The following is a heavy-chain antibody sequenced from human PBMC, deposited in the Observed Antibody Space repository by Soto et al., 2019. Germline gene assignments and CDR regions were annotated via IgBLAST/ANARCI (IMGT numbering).Heavy chain of an antibody. Sequence: GGSLRLSCAASGFTFSSYWMSWVRQAPGKGLEWVANIKQDGSEKYYVDSVKGRFTISRDNAKNSLYLQMNSLRAEDTAVYYCARYLADSGYDLRSFDIWGQGTMVTVSS. V-gene: IGHV3-7*01. CDR2: IKQDGSEK. J-gene: IGHJ3*02. CDR3: ARYLADSGYDLRSFDI. CDR1: GFTFSSYW. D-gene: IGHD5-12*01.